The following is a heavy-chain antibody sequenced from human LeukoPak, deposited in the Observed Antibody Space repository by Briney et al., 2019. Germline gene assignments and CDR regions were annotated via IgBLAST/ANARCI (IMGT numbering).Heavy chain of an antibody. CDR3: ARDRGPGWFDP. V-gene: IGHV3-66*03. J-gene: IGHJ5*02. CDR1: AFAVSSNY. CDR2: IYSTGTT. Sequence: GGSLRLSCVASAFAVSSNYVSWIRQGPGKGLEWVSVIYSTGTTFYADSVKGRFTISRDNSKNTVYLQMNSLRPEDTAVYYCARDRGPGWFDPWGQGTLVTVSS. D-gene: IGHD3-10*01.